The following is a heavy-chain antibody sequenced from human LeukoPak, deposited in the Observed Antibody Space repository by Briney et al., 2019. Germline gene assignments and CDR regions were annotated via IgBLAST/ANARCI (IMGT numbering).Heavy chain of an antibody. Sequence: ASVKVSCKASGGTFSSYAISWVRQAPGQGLEWMGRIIPILGIANYAQKFQGRVTITADKSTSTAYMELSSLRSEGTAVYYCARAGFRSDPLPDYWGQGTLVTVSS. CDR2: IIPILGIA. CDR3: ARAGFRSDPLPDY. J-gene: IGHJ4*02. CDR1: GGTFSSYA. D-gene: IGHD2-15*01. V-gene: IGHV1-69*04.